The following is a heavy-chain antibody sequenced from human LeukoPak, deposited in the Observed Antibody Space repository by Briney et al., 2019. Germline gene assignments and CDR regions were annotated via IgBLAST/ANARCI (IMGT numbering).Heavy chain of an antibody. CDR2: ISGSSGII. D-gene: IGHD3-22*01. Sequence: GGSLRLSCAASGFTFNTYTMNWVRQAPGKGLEWVSYISGSSGIIDYADSVRGRFTISRDNAKNSLYLQMNSLRAEDTAVYYCARDRTDSSGYYYYYYGMDVWGQGTTVTVSS. V-gene: IGHV3-48*01. CDR1: GFTFNTYT. CDR3: ARDRTDSSGYYYYYYGMDV. J-gene: IGHJ6*02.